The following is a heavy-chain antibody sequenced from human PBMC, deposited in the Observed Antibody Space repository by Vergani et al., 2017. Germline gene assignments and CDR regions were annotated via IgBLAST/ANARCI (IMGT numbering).Heavy chain of an antibody. CDR3: ANVCGSTSCPDGGGAFDN. V-gene: IGHV3-23*01. CDR2: INNNGGST. CDR1: GFTFNSYA. J-gene: IGHJ3*02. Sequence: QLLESGGGLIQPGGSLRLSCAASGFTFNSYAMTWVRQAPGKGLEWVSGINNNGGSTYYADSVKGRFTISRDISMNTLYLQMTDLRAEDTATYYGANVCGSTSCPDGGGAFDNWGHGTMVTVSS. D-gene: IGHD2-2*01.